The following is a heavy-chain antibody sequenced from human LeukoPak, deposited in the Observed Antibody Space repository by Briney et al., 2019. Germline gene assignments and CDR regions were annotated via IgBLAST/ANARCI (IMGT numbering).Heavy chain of an antibody. CDR1: GFTFSSYW. V-gene: IGHV3-7*01. J-gene: IGHJ6*03. Sequence: GGSLRLSCADSGFTFSSYWMSWVRQAPGKGLEWVANIKQDGSEKYYVDSVKGRFTISRDNVKNSMYLQMNSLRAEDTAVYYCARMDIVVVPSAWTDYYYYMDVWGKGTTVTISS. D-gene: IGHD2-2*03. CDR3: ARMDIVVVPSAWTDYYYYMDV. CDR2: IKQDGSEK.